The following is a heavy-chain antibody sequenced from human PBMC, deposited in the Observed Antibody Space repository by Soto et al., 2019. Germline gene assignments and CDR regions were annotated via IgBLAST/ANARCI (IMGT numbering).Heavy chain of an antibody. CDR1: GGTFSSYA. Sequence: QVRLVQSGAEVKKPGSSVKVSCKASGGTFSSYAISWVRQAPGQGLEWMGGIIPIFGTANYAQKFQGRVTITADESTSTAYMELSSLRSEDTAVYYCARAPTAVAGRGYNWFDPWGQGTLVTVSS. V-gene: IGHV1-69*01. CDR2: IIPIFGTA. CDR3: ARAPTAVAGRGYNWFDP. J-gene: IGHJ5*02. D-gene: IGHD6-19*01.